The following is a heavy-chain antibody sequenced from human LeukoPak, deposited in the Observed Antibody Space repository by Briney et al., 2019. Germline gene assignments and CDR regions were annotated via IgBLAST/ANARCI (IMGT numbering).Heavy chain of an antibody. CDR3: ARDLHLSDL. CDR2: ISSSSSYI. CDR1: GFSFSNFS. V-gene: IGHV3-21*01. J-gene: IGHJ2*01. Sequence: GGSLRLSCAASGFSFSNFSMNWVRQAPGKGLVWVSSISSSSSYIYYADSVKGRFTISRDDAKNSLYLQMNSLRAEDTAVYYCARDLHLSDLWGRGTLVTVSS.